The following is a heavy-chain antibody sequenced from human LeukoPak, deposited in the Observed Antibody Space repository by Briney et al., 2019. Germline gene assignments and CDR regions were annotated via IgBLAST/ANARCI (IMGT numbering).Heavy chain of an antibody. Sequence: GGSLRLSCAASGFTVSSNYMSWVRQAPGKGLEWVSVIYSGGSTYYADSVKGRFTISRDNSKNTLYLQMNSLRAEDTAVYYCARDQGSGYYYYGMDVWGQGTTVTVSS. CDR3: ARDQGSGYYYYGMDV. CDR2: IYSGGST. J-gene: IGHJ6*02. V-gene: IGHV3-66*01. CDR1: GFTVSSNY. D-gene: IGHD1-26*01.